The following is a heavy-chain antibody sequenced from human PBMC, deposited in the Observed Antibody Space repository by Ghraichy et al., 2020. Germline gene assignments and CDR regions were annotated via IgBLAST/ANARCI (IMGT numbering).Heavy chain of an antibody. D-gene: IGHD2-2*01. CDR3: ARDTCSSTRCPIYYYYGMDV. V-gene: IGHV1-18*01. CDR1: GYTFSNHG. Sequence: ASVKVSCKASGYTFSNHGINWVRQAPGQGLEWMGWINGFNGDTFYAQKFQGRVTLTTDTSSSTAYMEVRGLTSDDTATYYCARDTCSSTRCPIYYYYGMDVWGQGTTVTGSS. CDR2: INGFNGDT. J-gene: IGHJ6*02.